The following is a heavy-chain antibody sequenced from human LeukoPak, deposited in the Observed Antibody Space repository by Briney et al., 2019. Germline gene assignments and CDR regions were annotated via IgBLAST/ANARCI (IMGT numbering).Heavy chain of an antibody. Sequence: GESLKISCKTSGYSFSSYWIGWVRQMPGKGLEWMGIIDPSDSETRYTPSSQGQVTISVDKSLTTADLQWNSLKASDTAMYYCARQTAMGRSGDYWGQGTLVTVSS. J-gene: IGHJ4*02. CDR1: GYSFSSYW. V-gene: IGHV5-51*01. D-gene: IGHD5-18*01. CDR3: ARQTAMGRSGDY. CDR2: IDPSDSET.